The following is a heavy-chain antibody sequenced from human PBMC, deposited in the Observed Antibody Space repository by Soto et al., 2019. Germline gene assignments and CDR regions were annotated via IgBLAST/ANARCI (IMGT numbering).Heavy chain of an antibody. CDR2: ISGNGGGT. J-gene: IGHJ6*03. CDR3: AKEMVEVSAGYHMDV. CDR1: GFTFNTYT. V-gene: IGHV3-23*01. D-gene: IGHD2-15*01. Sequence: EVQLLESGGDLVQPGESLRLSCAASGFTFNTYTMSWVRQSPGKGLEWVSGISGNGGGTYYADSVKGRFTISRDNSKNTLYLQMNSLRAEDTAGYYCAKEMVEVSAGYHMDVWGKGTTVTVSS.